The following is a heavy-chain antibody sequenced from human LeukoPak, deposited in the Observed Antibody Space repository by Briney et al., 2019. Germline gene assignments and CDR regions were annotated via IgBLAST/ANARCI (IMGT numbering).Heavy chain of an antibody. D-gene: IGHD2-15*01. V-gene: IGHV3-11*06. CDR3: ARVRTEDIVVVVADWFDP. Sequence: GSLRLSCAASGFTFSDYYMSWIRQAPGKGLEWVSYISSSSSYTNYADSVKGRFTISRDNAKNSLYLQTNSLRAEDTAVYYCARVRTEDIVVVVADWFDPWGQGTLVTVSS. CDR1: GFTFSDYY. J-gene: IGHJ5*02. CDR2: ISSSSSYT.